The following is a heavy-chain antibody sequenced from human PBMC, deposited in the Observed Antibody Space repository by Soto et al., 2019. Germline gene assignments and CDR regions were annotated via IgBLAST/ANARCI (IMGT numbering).Heavy chain of an antibody. Sequence: SETLSLTCAVSGYSISSGYYWGWIRQPPGKGLEWIGSIYHSGSTYYNPSLKSRVTISVDTSKNQFSLKLSSVTAADTAVYYCARGGAVAGTTYYFDYWGQGTLVT. CDR3: ARGGAVAGTTYYFDY. CDR1: GYSISSGYY. V-gene: IGHV4-38-2*01. J-gene: IGHJ4*02. D-gene: IGHD6-19*01. CDR2: IYHSGST.